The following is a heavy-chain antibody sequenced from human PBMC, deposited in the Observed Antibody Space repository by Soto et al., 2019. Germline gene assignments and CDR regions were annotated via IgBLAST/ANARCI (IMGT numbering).Heavy chain of an antibody. CDR3: ASGPHTIFGVPLDY. CDR1: GGSISSYY. D-gene: IGHD3-3*01. CDR2: IYYSGST. V-gene: IGHV4-59*01. Sequence: SETLSLTCTVSGGSISSYYWSWIRQPPGKGLEWIGYIYYSGSTNYNPSLKSRVTISVDTSKNQFSLKLSSVTAADTAVYYCASGPHTIFGVPLDYWGQGTLVTVSS. J-gene: IGHJ4*02.